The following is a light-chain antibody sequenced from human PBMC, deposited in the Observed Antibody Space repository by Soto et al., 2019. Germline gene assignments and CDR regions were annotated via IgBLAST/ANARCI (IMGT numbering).Light chain of an antibody. V-gene: IGKV3-20*01. CDR2: GAS. CDR1: QSTGIY. CDR3: QQYGSSGT. Sequence: EIVLTQSPATLSLSPGERATLSCRASQSTGIYLAWYQQKPGQAPRLLIYGASNRATGIPDRFSGSGSGTDFTLTISRLEPEDFAVYYCQQYGSSGTFGQGTKVDIK. J-gene: IGKJ1*01.